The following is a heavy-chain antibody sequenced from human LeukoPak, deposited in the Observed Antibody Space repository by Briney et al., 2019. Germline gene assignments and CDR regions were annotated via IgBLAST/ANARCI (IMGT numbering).Heavy chain of an antibody. Sequence: TTSETLSLTCTVSGYSISSGHYWGWIRQPPGKGLEWIGSIYHSGSTYYNPSLKSRVTISVDTSKNQFSLKLSSVTAADTAVYYCASPPDYGGNSALNAFDIWGQGTMVTVSS. J-gene: IGHJ3*02. CDR3: ASPPDYGGNSALNAFDI. CDR1: GYSISSGHY. V-gene: IGHV4-38-2*02. D-gene: IGHD4-23*01. CDR2: IYHSGST.